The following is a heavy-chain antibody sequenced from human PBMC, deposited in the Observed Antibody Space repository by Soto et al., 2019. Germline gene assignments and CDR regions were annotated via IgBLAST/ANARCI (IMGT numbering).Heavy chain of an antibody. D-gene: IGHD5-12*01. V-gene: IGHV1-18*01. J-gene: IGHJ4*02. Sequence: QVQLVQSGAEVKKPGASVKVSCQASGYTFSNYAISWLRQAPGQGPEYMGWISAYSGKTNYTQKFRDRVTMTTDTSTSTAYLELRRPTSDRPALYLCAKDGPDWLHGPFCHRGQGTLVTVSS. CDR3: AKDGPDWLHGPFCH. CDR1: GYTFSNYA. CDR2: ISAYSGKT.